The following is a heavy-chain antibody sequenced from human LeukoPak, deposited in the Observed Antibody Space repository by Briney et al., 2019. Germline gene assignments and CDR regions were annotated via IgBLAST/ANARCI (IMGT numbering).Heavy chain of an antibody. V-gene: IGHV3-23*01. CDR1: GFTFSSYA. D-gene: IGHD3-9*01. Sequence: GGSLRLSCAASGFTFSSYAMRWVRQAPGKGLEWVSAISGSGGSTYYADSVKGRFTISRDNSKNTLYLQMNSLRAEDTAVYYCAKGSVLRYFDWLYGYWGQGTLVTVSS. J-gene: IGHJ4*02. CDR2: ISGSGGST. CDR3: AKGSVLRYFDWLYGY.